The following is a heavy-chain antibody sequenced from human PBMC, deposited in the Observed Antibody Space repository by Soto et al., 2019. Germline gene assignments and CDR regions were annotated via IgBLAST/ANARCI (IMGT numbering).Heavy chain of an antibody. V-gene: IGHV4-61*08. J-gene: IGHJ4*02. D-gene: IGHD6-19*01. Sequence: QVQLQESGPGLVKPSETLSLTCTVSGASVSSGAYHWSWIRQPPGKGLKWIGNVDYSGCTKCDPSTTSRVTRSADSSQNQLSLRLHSVTAADPAVYYYAVYIVGAGGDGYWGQGTLVPVSS. CDR1: GASVSSGAYH. CDR3: AVYIVGAGGDGY. CDR2: VDYSGCT.